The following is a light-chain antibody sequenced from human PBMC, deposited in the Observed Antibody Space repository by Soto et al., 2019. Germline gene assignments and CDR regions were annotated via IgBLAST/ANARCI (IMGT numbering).Light chain of an antibody. V-gene: IGKV1-39*01. CDR1: QSISSY. CDR3: QQTYSTLAWT. CDR2: AAS. Sequence: DIQMTQSPSSLSASIGDRVTITCRASQSISSYLNWYQQKPGKAPKVLIYAASSLQSGVPSRFSGSGSGTDFTRTISSLQPEDFATYYCQQTYSTLAWTFGQGTKVEIK. J-gene: IGKJ1*01.